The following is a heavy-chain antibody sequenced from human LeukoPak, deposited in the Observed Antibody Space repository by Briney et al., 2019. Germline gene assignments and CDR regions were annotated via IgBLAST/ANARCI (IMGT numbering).Heavy chain of an antibody. J-gene: IGHJ6*04. D-gene: IGHD5-12*01. CDR3: ARIHSGYEPPKEYYGMDV. CDR1: GFSFSDFG. Sequence: GGSLRLSCVASGFSFSDFGMHWVRQAPGKGVEWVAVISYDGSNKYYADSVKGRFTISRDNSKNTLYMQVNSLKSEDTAVYYCARIHSGYEPPKEYYGMDVWGKGTTVTVSS. CDR2: ISYDGSNK. V-gene: IGHV3-30*03.